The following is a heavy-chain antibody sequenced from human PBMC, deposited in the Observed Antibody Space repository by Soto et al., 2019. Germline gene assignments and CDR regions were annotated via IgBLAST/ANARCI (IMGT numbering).Heavy chain of an antibody. D-gene: IGHD5-18*01. V-gene: IGHV1-69*13. CDR3: ARGKSDTANYFDY. CDR1: GGTFSSYA. CDR2: IIPIFGTA. J-gene: IGHJ4*02. Sequence: SVKVSCKASGGTFSSYAISWVLQAPGQGLEWMGGIIPIFGTANYAQKFQGRVTITADESTSTAYMELSSLRSEDTAVYYCARGKSDTANYFDYWGQGTLVTVSS.